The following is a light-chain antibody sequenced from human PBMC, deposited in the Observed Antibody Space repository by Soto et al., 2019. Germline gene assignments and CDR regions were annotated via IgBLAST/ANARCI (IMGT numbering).Light chain of an antibody. CDR2: EGS. CDR3: CSYAGGSTYV. CDR1: SSDVGNYNL. Sequence: QSVLTQPASVSGSPGQSITISCTGTSSDVGNYNLVSWYQQHPGKAPKLMIYEGSKRPSGVSNRFSGSKSGNTASLTISILQAEDEADYYCCSYAGGSTYVFGTGTKVTV. J-gene: IGLJ1*01. V-gene: IGLV2-23*01.